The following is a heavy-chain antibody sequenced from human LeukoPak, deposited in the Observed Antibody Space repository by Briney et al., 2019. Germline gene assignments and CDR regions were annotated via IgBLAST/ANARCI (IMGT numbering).Heavy chain of an antibody. D-gene: IGHD4-17*01. J-gene: IGHJ4*02. CDR2: ISSSSRYI. CDR1: GFTFSSFS. V-gene: IGHV3-21*01. Sequence: GGSLSLSCAVSGFTFSSFSMNWVRQAPREGRAWVSSISSSSRYIYYAGSVKGRLTIYRDNAKNSLYLQMKSLRAEDTAVYYCALGDYGKPFDYWGEGSLVTVSS. CDR3: ALGDYGKPFDY.